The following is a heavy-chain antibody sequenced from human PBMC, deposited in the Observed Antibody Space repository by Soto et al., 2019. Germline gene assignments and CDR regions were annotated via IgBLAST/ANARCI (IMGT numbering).Heavy chain of an antibody. CDR1: GDTFSSYA. CDR2: IIPIFGTA. CDR3: ARDGSGYRSRASPMDV. D-gene: IGHD3-22*01. J-gene: IGHJ6*02. Sequence: QVQLVQSGAEVKKPGSSVKVSCKASGDTFSSYAISWVLQAPGQVLEWMGGIIPIFGTANYAQKFQGRVTITADESTSTAYMELSSLRSEDTAVYYCARDGSGYRSRASPMDVWGQGTTVTVSS. V-gene: IGHV1-69*01.